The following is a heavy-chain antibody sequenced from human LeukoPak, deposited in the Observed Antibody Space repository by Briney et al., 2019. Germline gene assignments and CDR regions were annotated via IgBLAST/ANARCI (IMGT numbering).Heavy chain of an antibody. V-gene: IGHV3-30*04. J-gene: IGHJ4*02. D-gene: IGHD1-26*01. CDR1: GFTFSSYA. Sequence: GRSLRLSCAASGFTFSSYAMHWVRQAPGKGLEWVAVISYDGSNKYSADSVKGRFTISRDNSKNTLYLQMNSLRAEDTAVYYCAKGDTTWELPHDYWGQGTLVTVSS. CDR3: AKGDTTWELPHDY. CDR2: ISYDGSNK.